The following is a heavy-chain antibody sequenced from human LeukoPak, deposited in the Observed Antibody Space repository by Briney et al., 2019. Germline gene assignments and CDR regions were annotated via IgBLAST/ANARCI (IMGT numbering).Heavy chain of an antibody. V-gene: IGHV3-74*01. CDR2: IDNDGSGT. CDR1: GFTFSSHW. D-gene: IGHD7-27*01. Sequence: GGSLRLSCAASGFTFSSHWMHWVRQAPGKGLVWVSRIDNDGSGTSYADSVKGRFTISRDNAKNTLYLQMNSLRAEDTAVYYCARDPPGLGIDYWGQGSLVTVSS. CDR3: ARDPPGLGIDY. J-gene: IGHJ4*02.